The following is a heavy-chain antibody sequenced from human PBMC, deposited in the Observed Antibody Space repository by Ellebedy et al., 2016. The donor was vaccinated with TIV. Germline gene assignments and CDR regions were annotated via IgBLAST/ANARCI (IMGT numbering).Heavy chain of an antibody. D-gene: IGHD3-22*01. CDR1: GGSINSSHYY. V-gene: IGHV4-39*01. Sequence: MPSETLSLTCTVSGGSINSSHYYRGWIRQPPGKGLEWIGSISYSGKTYYMPSLKSRITVAVDTSKNQFALWLSSVTAADTAMYYCARRQDSNDYSGAFDIWGQGTMVTVSS. CDR3: ARRQDSNDYSGAFDI. CDR2: ISYSGKT. J-gene: IGHJ3*02.